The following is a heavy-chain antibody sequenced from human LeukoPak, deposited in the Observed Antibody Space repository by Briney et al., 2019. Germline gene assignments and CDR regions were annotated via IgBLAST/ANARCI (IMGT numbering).Heavy chain of an antibody. CDR1: GFTFSTYE. V-gene: IGHV3-48*03. J-gene: IGHJ3*02. Sequence: GGSLRLSCAASGFTFSTYEMNWVRQAPGKGLEWVSFISTSGSTIYYADSVKGRFTISRDNAKNSLSLQMNSLRAEDTAVYYCAKEMATMNAFDIWGQGTMVTVSS. D-gene: IGHD5-24*01. CDR3: AKEMATMNAFDI. CDR2: ISTSGSTI.